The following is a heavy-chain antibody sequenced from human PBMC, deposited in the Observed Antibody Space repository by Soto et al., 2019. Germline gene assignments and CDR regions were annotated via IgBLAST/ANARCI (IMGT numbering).Heavy chain of an antibody. V-gene: IGHV4-31*03. CDR2: IYYSGST. J-gene: IGHJ4*02. CDR1: GGSISSGGYY. Sequence: PSETLSLTCTVSGGSISSGGYYWSWIRQHPGKGLEWIGYIYYSGSTYYNPSLKSRVTISVDTSKNQFSLKLSSVTAADTAVYYCARRDSSVFDYWGQGTLVTVSS. D-gene: IGHD6-19*01. CDR3: ARRDSSVFDY.